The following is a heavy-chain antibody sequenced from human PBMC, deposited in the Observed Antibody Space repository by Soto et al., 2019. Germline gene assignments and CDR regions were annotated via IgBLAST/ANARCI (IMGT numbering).Heavy chain of an antibody. CDR1: GYTFTTYD. V-gene: IGHV1-8*01. Sequence: QVQLVQSGAEVKKPGASVKVSCKASGYTFTTYDISWVRQATGQGLEWMGWISPYSANTGYAQNFQGRDTMTRNTHRSTGYMELSSLRSEDAVVCYCARGDYGDSADYWGQGTLVNVSS. D-gene: IGHD4-17*01. J-gene: IGHJ4*02. CDR3: ARGDYGDSADY. CDR2: ISPYSANT.